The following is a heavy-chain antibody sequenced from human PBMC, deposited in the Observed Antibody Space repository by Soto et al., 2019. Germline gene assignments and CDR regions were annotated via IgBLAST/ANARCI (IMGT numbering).Heavy chain of an antibody. D-gene: IGHD5-18*01. CDR3: ARGLRGYSYDAFDY. Sequence: SETLSLTCAVSGGSISSSNWWSWVRQPPGKGLEWIGEIYHSGSTNYNPSLKSRVTITVDKSKNQFSLKLSSVTAADTAVYYCARGLRGYSYDAFDYWGQVTLVTVSS. CDR1: GGSISSSNW. CDR2: IYHSGST. J-gene: IGHJ4*02. V-gene: IGHV4-4*02.